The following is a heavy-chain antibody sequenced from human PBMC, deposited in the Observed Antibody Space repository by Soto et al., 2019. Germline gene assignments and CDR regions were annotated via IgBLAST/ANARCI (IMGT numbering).Heavy chain of an antibody. CDR2: ISAYNGKT. D-gene: IGHD2-21*02. V-gene: IGHV1-18*01. Sequence: QVQLVQSGAEVKKPGASVTVSCKASGYKFTSFGISWVRQAPGQGLEWMGWISAYNGKTDYAQTVQGRVTMTLDTATDTVYMELRSLRPDDTATYYCARACDSRWYGMDIWARGTTVTVS. CDR1: GYKFTSFG. CDR3: ARACDSRWYGMDI. J-gene: IGHJ6*02.